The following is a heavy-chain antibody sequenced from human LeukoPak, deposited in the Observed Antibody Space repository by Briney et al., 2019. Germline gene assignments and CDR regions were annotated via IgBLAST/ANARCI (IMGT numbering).Heavy chain of an antibody. CDR2: ISWNSGSI. Sequence: PGRSLRLSCAASGFTFSSYGMHWVRQAPGKGLEWVSGISWNSGSIGCADSVKGRFTISRDNAKNSLYLQMNSLRAEDTALYYCAKDISVQLERPWFDPWAREPWSPSPQ. CDR3: AKDISVQLERPWFDP. V-gene: IGHV3-9*01. D-gene: IGHD1-1*01. J-gene: IGHJ5*02. CDR1: GFTFSSYG.